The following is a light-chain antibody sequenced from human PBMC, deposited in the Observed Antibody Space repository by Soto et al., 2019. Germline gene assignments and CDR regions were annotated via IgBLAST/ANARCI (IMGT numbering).Light chain of an antibody. Sequence: IVLTQSPCTLSLSPGERATLSCRASQSVSSSYLAWHQQQPGQAPRLLIYGASSRATGSPDRFSGSGCRTDVTLTISRLEPADFAVYYSHQYGSSPLYTFGQGTKLEIK. CDR3: HQYGSSPLYT. CDR1: QSVSSSY. J-gene: IGKJ2*01. CDR2: GAS. V-gene: IGKV3-20*01.